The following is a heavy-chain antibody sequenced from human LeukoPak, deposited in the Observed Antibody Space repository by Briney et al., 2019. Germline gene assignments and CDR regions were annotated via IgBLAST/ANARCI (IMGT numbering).Heavy chain of an antibody. CDR2: ISWNSYET. Sequence: GGSLRLSCAASGFTFDEYAMHWVRHPPGKGLDWVSGISWNSYETGYADSVKGRFTISRDNAKNSLYLQMNSLRAEDMALYYCAKGVGTSYHYHMDVWGKGTTVIVSS. J-gene: IGHJ6*03. V-gene: IGHV3-9*03. D-gene: IGHD1-26*01. CDR3: AKGVGTSYHYHMDV. CDR1: GFTFDEYA.